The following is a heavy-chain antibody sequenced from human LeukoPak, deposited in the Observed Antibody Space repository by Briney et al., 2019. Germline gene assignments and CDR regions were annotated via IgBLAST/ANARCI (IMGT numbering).Heavy chain of an antibody. CDR3: ARDGWFGDYNWFDP. CDR2: ISSASNTI. J-gene: IGHJ5*02. D-gene: IGHD3-10*01. V-gene: IGHV3-48*01. CDR1: GLTFSSYS. Sequence: GESLRLSCAASGLTFSSYSMNWVRQAPGKGLEWVSYISSASNTIYYADSVKGRFTISRDNAKNSLYLQMHSLRAEDTAMYYCARDGWFGDYNWFDPWGQGTLVTVSS.